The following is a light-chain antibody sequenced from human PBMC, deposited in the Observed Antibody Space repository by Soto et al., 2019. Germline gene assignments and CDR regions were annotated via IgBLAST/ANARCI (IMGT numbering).Light chain of an antibody. Sequence: QSALTQPASVSGSPGQSITISCTGTSSDVGGYNYVSWYQQHPDKAPKLILYEVTIWPSGVSNRFSGSKSGHTASLTISGLQTEDEADYYCCSYTSSSTWVFGGGTQLTVL. CDR3: CSYTSSSTWV. CDR1: SSDVGGYNY. V-gene: IGLV2-14*01. CDR2: EVT. J-gene: IGLJ3*02.